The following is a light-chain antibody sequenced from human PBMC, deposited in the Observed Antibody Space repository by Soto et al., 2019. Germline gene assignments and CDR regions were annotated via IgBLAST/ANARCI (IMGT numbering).Light chain of an antibody. V-gene: IGKV3-15*01. Sequence: ETVLTQSPATLSVSPGERATLSCRASQSIGSHLAWIQQKPGQAPRLLIYGASTRATGIPARFSGSESGTEFTLTISRLESEDFAVYYCQQYNNWPPYTFGQGTRLEIK. CDR1: QSIGSH. CDR2: GAS. CDR3: QQYNNWPPYT. J-gene: IGKJ2*01.